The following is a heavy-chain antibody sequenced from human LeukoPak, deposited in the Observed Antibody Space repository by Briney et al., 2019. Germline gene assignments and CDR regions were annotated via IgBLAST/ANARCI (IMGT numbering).Heavy chain of an antibody. CDR3: ARGLSIVGIYYFDY. CDR2: IYSGGST. CDR1: GFTVSSNY. V-gene: IGHV3-53*01. Sequence: GGSLRLSCVVSGFTVSSNYMSWVRQAPGKGLEWVSVIYSGGSTYSADSVKGRFTISRDNSKNTLYLQMNSLRVEDTAVYYCARGLSIVGIYYFDYWGQGTLVTVSS. D-gene: IGHD1-26*01. J-gene: IGHJ4*02.